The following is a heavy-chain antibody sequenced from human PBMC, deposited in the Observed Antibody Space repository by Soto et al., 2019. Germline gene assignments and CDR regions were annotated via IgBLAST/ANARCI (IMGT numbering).Heavy chain of an antibody. CDR1: GGTFSSYA. V-gene: IGHV1-69*01. Sequence: QVQLVQSGAEVKKPGSSVKVSCRASGGTFSSYAVSWVRQAPGQGLEWMGVIIPLLNTPKYVQKFQGRVTITADASATTADRELSSLRSEDTAVYYCARESSSPNYYYYGMDVWGQGTTVTVSS. CDR3: ARESSSPNYYYYGMDV. D-gene: IGHD6-6*01. J-gene: IGHJ6*02. CDR2: IIPLLNTP.